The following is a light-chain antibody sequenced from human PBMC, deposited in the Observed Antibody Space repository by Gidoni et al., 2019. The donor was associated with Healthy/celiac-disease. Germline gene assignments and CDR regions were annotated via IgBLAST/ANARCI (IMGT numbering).Light chain of an antibody. Sequence: DIQMTQSPSSLSASVGDRVTITCQASQDISNYLNWYQQKPGKAPKLLIYDASNLETGVPSRFSGSGSGTDFTFTISSLQPEDIATYYCQQYDNLLPVTXGXGTKVEIK. CDR2: DAS. CDR1: QDISNY. CDR3: QQYDNLLPVT. J-gene: IGKJ4*01. V-gene: IGKV1-33*01.